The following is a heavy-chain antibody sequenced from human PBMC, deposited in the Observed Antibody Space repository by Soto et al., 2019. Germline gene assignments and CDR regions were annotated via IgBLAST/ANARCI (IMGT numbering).Heavy chain of an antibody. Sequence: SETLSLTCTVSGGSISSYYWSWIRQPPGKGLEWIGYIYYSGSTNYNPSLKSRVTISVDTSKNQFSLKLSSVTAADTAVYYCARLYYGHHVVLHFWGQGTLVTVSS. CDR1: GGSISSYY. V-gene: IGHV4-59*12. J-gene: IGHJ4*02. CDR3: ARLYYGHHVVLHF. CDR2: IYYSGST. D-gene: IGHD4-17*01.